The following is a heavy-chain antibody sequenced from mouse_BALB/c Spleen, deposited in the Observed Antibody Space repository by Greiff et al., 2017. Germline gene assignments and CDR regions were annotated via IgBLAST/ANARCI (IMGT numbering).Heavy chain of an antibody. J-gene: IGHJ1*01. Sequence: QLQQSGAELVRPGALVKLSCKASGFNIKDYYMHWVKQRPEQGLEWIGWIDPENGNTIYDPKFQGKASITADTSSNTAYLQLSSLTSEDTAVYYCARTTVDWYFDVWGAGTTVTVSS. CDR1: GFNIKDYY. D-gene: IGHD1-1*01. V-gene: IGHV14-1*02. CDR2: IDPENGNT. CDR3: ARTTVDWYFDV.